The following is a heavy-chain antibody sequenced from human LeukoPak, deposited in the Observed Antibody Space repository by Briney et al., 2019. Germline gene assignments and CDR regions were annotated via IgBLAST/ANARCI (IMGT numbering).Heavy chain of an antibody. CDR2: ISSSGSTI. Sequence: GGSLRLSCAASGFTFSSYEMNWVRQAPGEGLEWVSYISSSGSTIYYADSVKGRFTISSDNAKNSLYLQMNSLRAEDTAVYYCARDKNDAFDIWGQGTMVTVSS. J-gene: IGHJ3*02. CDR1: GFTFSSYE. V-gene: IGHV3-48*03. CDR3: ARDKNDAFDI.